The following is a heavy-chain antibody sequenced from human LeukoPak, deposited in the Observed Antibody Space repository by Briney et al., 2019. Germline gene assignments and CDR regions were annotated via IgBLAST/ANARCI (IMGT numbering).Heavy chain of an antibody. D-gene: IGHD6-13*01. CDR2: IKTDGSRT. Sequence: GGSLRLSCAASGFTFSNYWMHWVRQAPGKGLVWVSRIKTDGSRTNYADSVKGRFTISRDNAKNTVYLEMNSLRSEDTAVYYCARAIGSSWGKVDYWGQGTLVTVSS. CDR3: ARAIGSSWGKVDY. CDR1: GFTFSNYW. J-gene: IGHJ4*02. V-gene: IGHV3-74*01.